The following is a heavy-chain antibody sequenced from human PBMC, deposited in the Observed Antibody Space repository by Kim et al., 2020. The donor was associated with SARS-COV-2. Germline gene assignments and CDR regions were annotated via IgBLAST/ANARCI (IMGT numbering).Heavy chain of an antibody. CDR2: INHSGST. Sequence: SETLSLTCAVYGGSFSGYYWSWIRQPPGKGLEWIGEINHSGSTNYNPSLKSRVTISVDTSKNQFSLKLSSVTAADTAVYYCARRYYDILTGPRFDYWGQG. J-gene: IGHJ4*02. D-gene: IGHD3-9*01. CDR1: GGSFSGYY. V-gene: IGHV4-34*01. CDR3: ARRYYDILTGPRFDY.